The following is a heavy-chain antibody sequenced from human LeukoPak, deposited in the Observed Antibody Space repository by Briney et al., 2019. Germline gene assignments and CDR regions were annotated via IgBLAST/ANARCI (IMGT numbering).Heavy chain of an antibody. D-gene: IGHD6-13*01. V-gene: IGHV1-69*05. Sequence: SVKVSCKASGGTFSSYAISWVRQAPGQGLEWMGGIIPIFGTANYAQKFQGRVTITTDESTSTAYMELSSLRSEDTAVYYCASSISSSWSTTNYYYMDVWGKGTTVTVSS. CDR3: ASSISSSWSTTNYYYMDV. CDR1: GGTFSSYA. CDR2: IIPIFGTA. J-gene: IGHJ6*03.